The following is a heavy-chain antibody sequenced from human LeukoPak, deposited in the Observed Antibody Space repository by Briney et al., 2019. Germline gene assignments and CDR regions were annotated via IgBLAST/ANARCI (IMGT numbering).Heavy chain of an antibody. CDR3: ARDLGATTGAPWYYFDN. CDR1: GYTFTGYY. D-gene: IGHD1-26*01. J-gene: IGHJ4*01. V-gene: IGHV1-2*02. CDR2: INPNSGGT. Sequence: GASVKVSCKASGYTFTGYYMHWVRQAPGQGLEWMGWINPNSGGTNYAQKFQGRVTMTRDTSISTAYMELSSLRSDDTAVYYCARDLGATTGAPWYYFDNWGQGTLVTVPS.